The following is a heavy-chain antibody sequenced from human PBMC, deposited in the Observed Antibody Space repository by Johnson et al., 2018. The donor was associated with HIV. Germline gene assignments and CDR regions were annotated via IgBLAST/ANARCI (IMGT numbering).Heavy chain of an antibody. J-gene: IGHJ3*02. D-gene: IGHD6-6*01. V-gene: IGHV3-48*01. Sequence: VQLVESGGGVVQPGRSLRLSCVVSGFTFSSYTMHWVRQAPGKGLEWISYISGGGSAIYYADSVKGRFTISRDNSKNTLYLQMNSLRAEDTAVYYCARETIYSSFPGAFDIWGQGTMVTVSS. CDR3: ARETIYSSFPGAFDI. CDR2: ISGGGSAI. CDR1: GFTFSSYT.